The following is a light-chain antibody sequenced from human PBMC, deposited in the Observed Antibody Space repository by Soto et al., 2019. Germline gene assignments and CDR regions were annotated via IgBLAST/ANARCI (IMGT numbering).Light chain of an antibody. CDR3: QHSDNYRA. J-gene: IGKJ1*01. Sequence: DIQMTQSPSTLSASVGDRVTITCRASQSISRWLAWYQQKPGKAPKLLIYDASTLESGVPSRFSGSGSGTEFTLAISSLQPYDFVPYYSQHSDNYRAFVQGTKLDIK. CDR1: QSISRW. CDR2: DAS. V-gene: IGKV1-5*01.